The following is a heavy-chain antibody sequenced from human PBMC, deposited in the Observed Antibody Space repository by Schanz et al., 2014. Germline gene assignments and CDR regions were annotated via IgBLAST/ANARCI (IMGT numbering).Heavy chain of an antibody. J-gene: IGHJ6*03. CDR3: ARDGDRFYHNYDMDV. V-gene: IGHV3-21*01. CDR1: EFTFSSYK. D-gene: IGHD4-17*01. Sequence: EVQLVESGGGLVKPGGSLRLSCEASEFTFSSYKMNWVRQAPGKGLEWVSSISSSGSYIHYADSVKGRFTVSRDNARNSLYLHMNTLGAEDTAVYYGARDGDRFYHNYDMDVWGKGTTVTVSS. CDR2: ISSSGSYI.